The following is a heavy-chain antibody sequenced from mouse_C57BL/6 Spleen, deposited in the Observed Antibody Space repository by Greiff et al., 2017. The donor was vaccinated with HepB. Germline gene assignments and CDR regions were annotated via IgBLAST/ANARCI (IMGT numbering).Heavy chain of an antibody. D-gene: IGHD1-3*01. CDR1: GYTFTSYT. CDR3: AREWGGTY. J-gene: IGHJ2*01. CDR2: INPSSGYT. V-gene: IGHV1-4*01. Sequence: VQLQESGAELARPGASVKMSCKASGYTFTSYTMHWVKQRPGQGLEWIGYINPSSGYTKYNQKFKDKATLTADKSSSTAYMQLSSLTSEDSAVYYCAREWGGTYWGQGTTLTVSS.